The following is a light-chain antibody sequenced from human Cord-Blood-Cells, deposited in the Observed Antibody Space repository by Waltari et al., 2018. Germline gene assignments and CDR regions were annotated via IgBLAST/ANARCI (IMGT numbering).Light chain of an antibody. Sequence: QSALTQPASVSGSPGQSITISCTGTSSDVGGYNYVSWYQQHPGKAPKLMIYDVSQRPSGVSNRFSGSTSGNTASLTISGLQAEDEADYYCSSYTSSSTFVFGGGTKLTVL. CDR2: DVS. J-gene: IGLJ2*01. CDR3: SSYTSSSTFV. V-gene: IGLV2-14*01. CDR1: SSDVGGYNY.